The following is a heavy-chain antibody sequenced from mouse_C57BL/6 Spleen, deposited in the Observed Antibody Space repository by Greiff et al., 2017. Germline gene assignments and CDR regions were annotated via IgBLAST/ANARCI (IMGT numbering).Heavy chain of an antibody. Sequence: QVQLQQSGAELAKPGASVTLSCKASGYTFTSYWMHWVKQRPGQGLEWIGYINPSSGYTKYNQKFKDKATLTADKTSSTAYMQLSSLTYEDSAVYYCAREDYGSSPWFAYWGQGTLVTVSA. CDR1: GYTFTSYW. CDR2: INPSSGYT. D-gene: IGHD1-1*01. V-gene: IGHV1-7*01. J-gene: IGHJ3*01. CDR3: AREDYGSSPWFAY.